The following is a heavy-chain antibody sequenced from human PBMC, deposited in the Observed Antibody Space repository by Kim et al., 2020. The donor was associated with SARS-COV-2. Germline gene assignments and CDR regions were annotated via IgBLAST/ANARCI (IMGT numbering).Heavy chain of an antibody. Sequence: ASVKVSCKASGFTFTDTYIYWVRQAPGQGLEWMGWINPNSGGTKFAQKSQGRVTMTRDTSITTAYLELSSLRSDDTAVYYCVRGVTTSGYWGQGTLVTVSS. J-gene: IGHJ4*02. CDR1: GFTFTDTY. D-gene: IGHD1-1*01. CDR2: INPNSGGT. V-gene: IGHV1-2*02. CDR3: VRGVTTSGY.